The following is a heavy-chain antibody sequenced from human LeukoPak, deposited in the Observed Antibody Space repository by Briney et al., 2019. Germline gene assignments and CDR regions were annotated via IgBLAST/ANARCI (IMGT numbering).Heavy chain of an antibody. CDR3: AKGYSYGFQYYYYMDV. J-gene: IGHJ6*03. CDR1: GYTFTGYY. CDR2: INPNSGGT. D-gene: IGHD5-18*01. Sequence: ASVKVSCKASGYTFTGYYMHWVRQAPGQGLEWMGWINPNSGGTNYAQKFQGRVTMTRDTSISTAYMELSRLRSDDTAVYYCAKGYSYGFQYYYYMDVWGKGTTVTVSS. V-gene: IGHV1-2*02.